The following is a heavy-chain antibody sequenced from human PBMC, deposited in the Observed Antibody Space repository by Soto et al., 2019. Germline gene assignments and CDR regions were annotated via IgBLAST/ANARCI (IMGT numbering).Heavy chain of an antibody. CDR1: GFTFSSYE. CDR2: ISSSGSTI. Sequence: GGSLRLSCAASGFTFSSYEMNWVRQAPGKGLEWVSYISSSGSTIYYADSVKGRFTISRDNAKNSLYLQMNSLRAEDTAVYYCAREGIAARPFDYWGQGTLVTVSS. J-gene: IGHJ4*02. V-gene: IGHV3-48*03. D-gene: IGHD6-6*01. CDR3: AREGIAARPFDY.